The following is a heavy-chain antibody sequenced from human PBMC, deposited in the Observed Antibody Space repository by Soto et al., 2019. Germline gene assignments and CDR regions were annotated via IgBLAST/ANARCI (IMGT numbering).Heavy chain of an antibody. CDR1: GFTFTSSA. D-gene: IGHD3-10*01. V-gene: IGHV1-58*01. Sequence: ASVKVSCKASGFTFTSSAVQWVRQARGQRLEWIGWIVVGSGNTNDAQKFQERVTITRDMSTSTAYMELSSLRSEDTAVYYCPTRGHMVRGGTVKFDPWGQGTLVTVSS. CDR2: IVVGSGNT. J-gene: IGHJ5*02. CDR3: PTRGHMVRGGTVKFDP.